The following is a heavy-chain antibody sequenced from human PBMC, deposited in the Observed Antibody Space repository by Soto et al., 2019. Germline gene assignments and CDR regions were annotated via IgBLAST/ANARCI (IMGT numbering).Heavy chain of an antibody. V-gene: IGHV1-18*01. CDR3: ARDDYYDSSGYLVDY. J-gene: IGHJ4*02. CDR1: GYTFTSYG. D-gene: IGHD3-22*01. CDR2: ISAYNGNT. Sequence: ASVKVSCKASGYTFTSYGISWVRQAPGQGLEWMGWISAYNGNTNYAQKLQGRVTMTTDTSTSTAYMELRSLRSDDTAVYYCARDDYYDSSGYLVDYWGQGTLVTVSS.